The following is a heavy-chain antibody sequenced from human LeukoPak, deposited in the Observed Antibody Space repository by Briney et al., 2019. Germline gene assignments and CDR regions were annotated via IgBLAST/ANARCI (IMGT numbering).Heavy chain of an antibody. D-gene: IGHD4-17*01. V-gene: IGHV3-7*01. CDR1: GFPFSSYW. CDR3: AEGSNYGDSAF. CDR2: IKPDGSEI. Sequence: GGSLRLSCAASGFPFSSYWMSWVRQFPGKGLEWVANIKPDGSEIYYVDSVEGRFIVSRDNAKNSLYLQMNSLRAEGTAMYYCAEGSNYGDSAFWGQGTLVTVSS. J-gene: IGHJ4*02.